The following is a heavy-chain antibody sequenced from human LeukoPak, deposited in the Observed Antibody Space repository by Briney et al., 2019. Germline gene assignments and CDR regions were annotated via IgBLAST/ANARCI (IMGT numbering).Heavy chain of an antibody. CDR2: IDPTDSYT. Sequence: LGESLQISCQGSGYIFTSYWISWVRPLPGKGLEWMGRIDPTDSYTNYSPSFQGHVTISADKSISTAYLHWSSLEASDTAMYYCARHPEDWFDRWGQGTLVTVSS. CDR3: ARHPEDWFDR. J-gene: IGHJ5*02. CDR1: GYIFTSYW. V-gene: IGHV5-10-1*01.